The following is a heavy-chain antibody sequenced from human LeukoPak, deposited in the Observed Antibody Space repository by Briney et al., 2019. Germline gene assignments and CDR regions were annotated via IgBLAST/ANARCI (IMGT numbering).Heavy chain of an antibody. J-gene: IGHJ1*01. V-gene: IGHV3-21*06. CDR1: GFIFSVYS. CDR3: ARGPRNSGSYQYFRD. D-gene: IGHD6-13*01. Sequence: GGSLRLSCAASGFIFSVYSMNWLRQAPGKWLEWVSSISSSSAYIYFADSVKGRFTISRDNAKNSLSLQMNSLRADDTAVYHCARGPRNSGSYQYFRDWGQGTLVTVSS. CDR2: ISSSSAYI.